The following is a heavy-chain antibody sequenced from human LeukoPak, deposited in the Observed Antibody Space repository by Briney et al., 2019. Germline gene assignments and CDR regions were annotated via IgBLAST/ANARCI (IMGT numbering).Heavy chain of an antibody. V-gene: IGHV1-18*01. CDR2: ISAYNGNT. J-gene: IGHJ4*02. D-gene: IGHD1-26*01. CDR3: ARDHASIVGAYFDY. CDR1: GYTFTSYG. Sequence: ASVKVSCKASGYTFTSYGISWVRQAPGQGLEWMGWISAYNGNTNYAHKLQGRVTMTTDTSTSTAYMELRSLRSDDTAVYYCARDHASIVGAYFDYWGQGTLVTVSS.